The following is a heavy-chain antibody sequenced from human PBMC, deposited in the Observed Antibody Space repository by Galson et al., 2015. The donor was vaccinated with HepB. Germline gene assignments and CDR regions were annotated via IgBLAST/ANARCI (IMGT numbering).Heavy chain of an antibody. V-gene: IGHV3-30*04. J-gene: IGHJ6*02. Sequence: SLRLSCAVSGFTFSRYAMHWVRQAPGKGLDWVAVISYDGSNTYYAESVKGRFTISRDNSKNTLYPQMDSLRPEDTAVYYCARDLALTGPHYYYYAVDVWGQGTTITVSS. D-gene: IGHD3-3*02. CDR3: ARDLALTGPHYYYYAVDV. CDR2: ISYDGSNT. CDR1: GFTFSRYA.